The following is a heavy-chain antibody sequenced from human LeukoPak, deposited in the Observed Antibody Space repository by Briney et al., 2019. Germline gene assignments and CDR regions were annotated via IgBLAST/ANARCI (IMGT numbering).Heavy chain of an antibody. Sequence: GGSLRLSCAASGFTFSNYAIHWVRQAPGKGLEWVAVITYDGRNKYYADSVKGRFTISRDNSKSTLYLQINSLRAEDTAVYYCARAVRSGSALFDPWGQGTLVTVSS. CDR3: ARAVRSGSALFDP. J-gene: IGHJ5*02. V-gene: IGHV3-30*04. CDR2: ITYDGRNK. CDR1: GFTFSNYA. D-gene: IGHD1-26*01.